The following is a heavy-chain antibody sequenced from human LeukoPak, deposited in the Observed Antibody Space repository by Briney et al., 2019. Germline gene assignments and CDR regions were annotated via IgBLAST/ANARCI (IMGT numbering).Heavy chain of an antibody. Sequence: ASVKVSCKASGYTFTGYYMHWVRQAPGQGPEWMGWINPNSGVTNHAQKLQGRVTVTRDTSISTAYMELSRLRSDDTAVYYCARNRRLAAVGTIDYWGQGTLVTVSS. J-gene: IGHJ4*02. CDR2: INPNSGVT. CDR1: GYTFTGYY. V-gene: IGHV1-2*02. D-gene: IGHD6-13*01. CDR3: ARNRRLAAVGTIDY.